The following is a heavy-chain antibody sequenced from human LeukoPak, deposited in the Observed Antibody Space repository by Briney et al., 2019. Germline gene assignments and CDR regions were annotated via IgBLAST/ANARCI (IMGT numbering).Heavy chain of an antibody. CDR1: GYTFTSYY. CDR2: INPSGGST. V-gene: IGHV1-46*01. D-gene: IGHD3-22*01. CDR3: ARVLSGTYDSSGFDY. Sequence: KVSCKASGYTFTSYYMHWVRQAPGQGLEWMGIINPSGGSTSYAQKFRGRVTMTRDTSTSTVYMELSSLRSEDTAVYYCARVLSGTYDSSGFDYWGQGTLVTVSS. J-gene: IGHJ4*02.